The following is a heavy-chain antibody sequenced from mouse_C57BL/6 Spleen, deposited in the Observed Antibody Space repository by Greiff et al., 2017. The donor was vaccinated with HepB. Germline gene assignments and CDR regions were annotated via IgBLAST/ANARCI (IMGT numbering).Heavy chain of an antibody. D-gene: IGHD4-1*01. Sequence: EVKVEESGPGLVKPSQSLSLTCSVTGYSITSGYYWNWIRQFPGNKLEWMGYISYDGSNNYNPSLKNRISITRDTSKNQFFLKLNSVTTEDTATYYCARDLLTGGYWGQGTTLTVSS. CDR2: ISYDGSN. CDR1: GYSITSGYY. V-gene: IGHV3-6*01. CDR3: ARDLLTGGY. J-gene: IGHJ2*01.